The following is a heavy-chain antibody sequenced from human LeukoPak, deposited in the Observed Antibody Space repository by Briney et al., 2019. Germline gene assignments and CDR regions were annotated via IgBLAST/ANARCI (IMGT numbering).Heavy chain of an antibody. Sequence: PSETLSLTCSVSGGSIGGYYWSWIRQPPGKGLEWIGYIYYSGNTIYNPSLKSRVTMSVDTSRNQFSLKLSSVTAADTAVYYCARGRIGGPKAPFDYWGQGTLVTVSS. CDR3: ARGRIGGPKAPFDY. V-gene: IGHV4-59*08. CDR2: IYYSGNT. J-gene: IGHJ4*02. D-gene: IGHD3-16*01. CDR1: GGSIGGYY.